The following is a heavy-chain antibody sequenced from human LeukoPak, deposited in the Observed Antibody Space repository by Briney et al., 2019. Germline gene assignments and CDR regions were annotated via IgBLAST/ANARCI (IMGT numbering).Heavy chain of an antibody. CDR2: INPSGGSA. CDR3: AKEGRSPQYNGWFDP. CDR1: GYTSTMYY. V-gene: IGHV1-46*01. D-gene: IGHD5-12*01. Sequence: ASVKVSCKASGYTSTMYYMHWVRQAPGQGLEWMGIINPSGGSARYAQKFQGRVTMTRDTSTSTVYMEVSSLRSEDTAVYYCAKEGRSPQYNGWFDPWGQGSLVTVSS. J-gene: IGHJ5*02.